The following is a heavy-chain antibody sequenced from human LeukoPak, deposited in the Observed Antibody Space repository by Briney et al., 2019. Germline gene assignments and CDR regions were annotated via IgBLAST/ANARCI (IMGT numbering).Heavy chain of an antibody. D-gene: IGHD6-19*01. V-gene: IGHV1-8*03. Sequence: ASVKVSCKASGYTFTSYDINWVRQATGQGLEWMGWMNPNSGNTGYAQKFQGRVTITRNTSISTAYMELSSLRSEDTAVYYCAKEGPTDIAVAGTGEFDYWGQGTLVTVSS. CDR1: GYTFTSYD. J-gene: IGHJ4*02. CDR3: AKEGPTDIAVAGTGEFDY. CDR2: MNPNSGNT.